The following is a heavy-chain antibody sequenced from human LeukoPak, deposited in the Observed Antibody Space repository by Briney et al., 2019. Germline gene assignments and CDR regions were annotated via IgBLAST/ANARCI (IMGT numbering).Heavy chain of an antibody. CDR2: ITGSADRT. CDR3: ARPQVVVLNPFDY. J-gene: IGHJ4*02. V-gene: IGHV3-23*01. D-gene: IGHD3-10*01. CDR1: GFTFSTYA. Sequence: GGSLRLSCAASGFTFSTYAMSWVRQAPGKGLEWVSAITGSADRTHFADSVKGRFTISRDNSKNIVYLQMNSLRAKDTAVYFCARPQVVVLNPFDYWGQGTLVTVSS.